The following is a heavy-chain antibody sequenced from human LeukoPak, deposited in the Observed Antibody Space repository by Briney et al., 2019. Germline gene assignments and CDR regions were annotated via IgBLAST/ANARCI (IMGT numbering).Heavy chain of an antibody. V-gene: IGHV3-30*04. CDR3: ARVSIASSWYQGVDY. CDR1: GFTFSSYA. Sequence: GGSLRLSCAASGFTFSSYAMHWVRQAPGKGLEWVAVISYDGSNKYYADSVKGRFTISRDNSKNTLYLQMNSLRAKDTAVYYCARVSIASSWYQGVDYWGQGTLVTVSS. D-gene: IGHD6-13*01. CDR2: ISYDGSNK. J-gene: IGHJ4*02.